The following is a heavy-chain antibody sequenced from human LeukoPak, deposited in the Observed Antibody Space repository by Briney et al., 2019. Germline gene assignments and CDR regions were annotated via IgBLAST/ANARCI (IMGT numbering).Heavy chain of an antibody. J-gene: IGHJ4*02. CDR3: ARAFAPGIRKALWFGDSL. D-gene: IGHD3-10*01. Sequence: GGSLRPSCTASGFTFSSYWMHWVRQAPGKGPVWVSRINSDGGTTSFADSVKGRFTISKDTSNNTLSLQMNSLGGDDTGVYYCARAFAPGIRKALWFGDSLRGQGTLVTVSS. V-gene: IGHV3-74*01. CDR2: INSDGGTT. CDR1: GFTFSSYW.